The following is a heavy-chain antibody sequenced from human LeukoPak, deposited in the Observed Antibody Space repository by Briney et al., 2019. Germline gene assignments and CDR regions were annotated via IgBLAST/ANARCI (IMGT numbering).Heavy chain of an antibody. Sequence: GESLKISCKGSGYSFTSYWIGWARQMPGKGLEWMGIIYPGDSDTRYSPSFQGQVTISADKSISTAYLQWSSLKASDTAMYYCARRYCSGGSCYSVFPNWFDPWGQGTLVTVSS. D-gene: IGHD2-15*01. J-gene: IGHJ5*02. V-gene: IGHV5-51*01. CDR2: IYPGDSDT. CDR3: ARRYCSGGSCYSVFPNWFDP. CDR1: GYSFTSYW.